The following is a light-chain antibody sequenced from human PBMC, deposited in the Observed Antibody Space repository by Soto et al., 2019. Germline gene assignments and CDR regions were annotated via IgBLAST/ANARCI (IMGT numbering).Light chain of an antibody. CDR3: QQYGSSPMYT. V-gene: IGKV3-20*01. CDR2: GAS. J-gene: IGKJ2*01. CDR1: QSVSSSY. Sequence: EIVLTQSPGTLSLSPGERATLSCRASQSVSSSYFARYQQKPGQAPRLLIYGASGRATGIPDRFSGSGSGIDFTLTISRLEPEDFAVCYCQQYGSSPMYTFGQGIKLEIK.